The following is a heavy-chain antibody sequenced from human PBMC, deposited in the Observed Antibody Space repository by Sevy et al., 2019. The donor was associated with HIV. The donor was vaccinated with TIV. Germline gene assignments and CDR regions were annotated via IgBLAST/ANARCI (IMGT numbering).Heavy chain of an antibody. CDR1: GFTFSSYS. CDR3: AGGYCSRSGCGRGRDRYDAFDI. CDR2: ISSSSSYI. V-gene: IGHV3-21*01. J-gene: IGHJ3*02. Sequence: GGSLRLSCAASGFTFSSYSMNWVRQAPGKGLEWVSSISSSSSYIYYADSVKGRFTISRDKAKNSLYLQMNSLRAEDTAVDYWAGGYCSRSGCGRGRDRYDAFDIWGQGTMVTVSS. D-gene: IGHD2-2*03.